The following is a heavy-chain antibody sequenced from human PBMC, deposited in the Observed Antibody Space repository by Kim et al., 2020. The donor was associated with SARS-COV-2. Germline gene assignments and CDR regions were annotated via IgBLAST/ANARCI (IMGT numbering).Heavy chain of an antibody. D-gene: IGHD4-17*01. CDR1: GFTFSSYS. J-gene: IGHJ3*02. Sequence: GGSLRLSCAASGFTFSSYSMNWVRQAPGKGLEWVSYISSSSSTIYYADSVKGRFTISRDNAKNSLYLQMNSLRDEDTAVYYCARDEPLYGDYFAFDIWGQGTMVTVSS. V-gene: IGHV3-48*02. CDR3: ARDEPLYGDYFAFDI. CDR2: ISSSSSTI.